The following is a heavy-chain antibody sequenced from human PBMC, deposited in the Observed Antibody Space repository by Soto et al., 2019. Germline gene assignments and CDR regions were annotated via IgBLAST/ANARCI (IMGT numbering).Heavy chain of an antibody. CDR2: INEDGSGK. D-gene: IGHD6-19*01. V-gene: IGHV3-7*05. Sequence: GGSLRLSCAAPGFTFSSYWMSWVRQAPGRGLEGVANINEDGSGKYYVDSVKGRFTISRDKSKNSLSLQMNSLRAEDTAVYYCAIDLQFSGWFSAQTFDYWGQGTQVTVSS. CDR1: GFTFSSYW. J-gene: IGHJ4*02. CDR3: AIDLQFSGWFSAQTFDY.